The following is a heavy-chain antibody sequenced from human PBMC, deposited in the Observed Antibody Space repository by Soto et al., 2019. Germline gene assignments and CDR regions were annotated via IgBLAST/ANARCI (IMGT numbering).Heavy chain of an antibody. J-gene: IGHJ4*02. CDR2: IYWDDDK. CDR3: AHVVWRGINHYFDH. V-gene: IGHV2-5*02. Sequence: QITLKESGPTLVKPTQTLTLTCTFSVFSLSTYGMGMGWIRQPPGKAPEWLSVIYWDDDKRYSPSLKSRLTITKDTSKSQVVLTMTDVDPVDTATYYCAHVVWRGINHYFDHWGQGSLVTVSS. CDR1: VFSLSTYGMG. D-gene: IGHD2-15*01.